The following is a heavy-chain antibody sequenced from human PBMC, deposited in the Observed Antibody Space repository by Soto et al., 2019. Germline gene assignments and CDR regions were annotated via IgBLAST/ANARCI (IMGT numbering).Heavy chain of an antibody. CDR2: INAGNGNT. V-gene: IGHV1-3*01. D-gene: IGHD6-13*01. CDR3: ARVYRAAAGTLDY. CDR1: GYTFTIYA. Sequence: GASVNVSCKASGYTFTIYAMHWVRQAPGQRLEWMGWINAGNGNTKYSQKFQGRVTITRDTSASTAYMELSSLRSEDTAVYYCARVYRAAAGTLDYWGQGTLVTVSS. J-gene: IGHJ4*02.